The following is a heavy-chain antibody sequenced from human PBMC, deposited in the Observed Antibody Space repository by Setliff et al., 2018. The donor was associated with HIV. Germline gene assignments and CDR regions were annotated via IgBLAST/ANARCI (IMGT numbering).Heavy chain of an antibody. J-gene: IGHJ4*02. V-gene: IGHV3-74*01. Sequence: GGSLRLSCTASGFNLNSSWMHWVRQGPGKGLVWVSRIDSDGSGISYADIVKGRFTISRDNAKNTLYLQMNSLRPEDAAVYFCATYSASYHAADKWGQGTLVTVSS. CDR1: GFNLNSSW. CDR3: ATYSASYHAADK. CDR2: IDSDGSGI. D-gene: IGHD3-16*01.